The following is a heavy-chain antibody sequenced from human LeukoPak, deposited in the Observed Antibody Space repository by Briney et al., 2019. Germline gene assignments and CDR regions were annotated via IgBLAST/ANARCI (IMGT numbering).Heavy chain of an antibody. V-gene: IGHV3-7*03. Sequence: GGSLRLSCAASGFTFSSYAMHWVRQSPGKGLEWVASIKGDGSDKYYVDSVKGRFTISRDNAKNSLYLQMNGLRAEDTAVYYCARNSGWFRFDYWGQGTLVTVSS. CDR2: IKGDGSDK. CDR1: GFTFSSYA. J-gene: IGHJ4*02. D-gene: IGHD6-19*01. CDR3: ARNSGWFRFDY.